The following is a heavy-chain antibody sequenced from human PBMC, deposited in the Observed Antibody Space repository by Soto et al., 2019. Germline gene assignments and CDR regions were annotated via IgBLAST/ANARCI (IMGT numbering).Heavy chain of an antibody. Sequence: SVKVSCKASGGTFSSYRITWVRQAPGQGLEWVGGIVPIYRTADYAQKFQGRVTITADESARTSYMELRSLKSQDTAVYYCAHSSSWPTYFDYWGQGTLVTVSS. CDR2: IVPIYRTA. D-gene: IGHD6-13*01. V-gene: IGHV1-69*13. J-gene: IGHJ4*02. CDR1: GGTFSSYR. CDR3: AHSSSWPTYFDY.